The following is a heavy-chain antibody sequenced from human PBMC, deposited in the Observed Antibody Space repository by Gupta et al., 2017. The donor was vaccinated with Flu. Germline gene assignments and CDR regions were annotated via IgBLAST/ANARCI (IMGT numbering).Heavy chain of an antibody. Sequence: VQLQESAPGLAKPSETLSRTCGVSGDSVSKNYWRWIRQSPGRGLEWIGYNYNRGITDYNPSIKRRVSISVDTSENQLSLKLRSVTAADTAVYYCGLDSSVYWGRDYWGQGTLVTVSS. D-gene: IGHD3-22*01. V-gene: IGHV4-59*02. CDR3: GLDSSVYWGRDY. CDR1: GDSVSKNY. CDR2: NYNRGIT. J-gene: IGHJ4*02.